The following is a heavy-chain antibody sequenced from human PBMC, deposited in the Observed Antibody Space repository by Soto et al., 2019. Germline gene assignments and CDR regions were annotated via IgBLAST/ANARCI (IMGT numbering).Heavy chain of an antibody. J-gene: IGHJ3*02. CDR2: INNDGSST. V-gene: IGHV3-74*01. CDR1: GFTFSSNW. D-gene: IGHD3-10*01. CDR3: ARTFITYFDSGSYLHDAFDI. Sequence: EVQLVESGGGLVQPGGSLRLSCAASGFTFSSNWMHWVRQAPGKGLVWVSRINNDGSSTRYAETVKGRFTISRDNAKSTLHLQMDSLRVEDTAVYYCARTFITYFDSGSYLHDAFDIWGQGTMVTVSS.